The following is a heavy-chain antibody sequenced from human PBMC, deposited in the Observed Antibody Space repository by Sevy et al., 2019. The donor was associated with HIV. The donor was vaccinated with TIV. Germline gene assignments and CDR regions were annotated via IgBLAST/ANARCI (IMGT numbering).Heavy chain of an antibody. CDR2: IYPGDSDT. CDR1: GYSFTTYW. CDR3: ARIYSSTWYFEY. J-gene: IGHJ4*02. D-gene: IGHD6-13*01. V-gene: IGHV5-51*01. Sequence: GESLKISCKGSGYSFTTYWIGWVRQMPGKGLEWMGIIYPGDSDTKYSPSFQGQVTFSADMSTRTAYLQWRSLKASDTAIYFCARIYSSTWYFEYWGQGTQVTVSS.